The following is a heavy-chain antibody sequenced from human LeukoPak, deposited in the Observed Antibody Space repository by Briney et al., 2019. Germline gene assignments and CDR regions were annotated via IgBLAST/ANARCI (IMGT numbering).Heavy chain of an antibody. Sequence: PGRSLRLSCAASVITFSSYGMSWVRQAPGKGLEWVAIILYDGSNNCYVESVKGRFTISRDNSKNTLYLQMNSLRAEDTAVYYCAKRGGGIVVSYYFDYWGQGTLVTVSS. CDR3: AKRGGGIVVSYYFDY. J-gene: IGHJ4*02. CDR2: ILYDGSNN. D-gene: IGHD2-2*01. CDR1: VITFSSYG. V-gene: IGHV3-30*18.